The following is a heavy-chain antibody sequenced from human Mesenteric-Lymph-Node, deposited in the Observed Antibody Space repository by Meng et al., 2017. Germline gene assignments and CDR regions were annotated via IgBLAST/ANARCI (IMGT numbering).Heavy chain of an antibody. CDR2: INASAGSA. J-gene: IGHJ4*02. CDR1: GNTFSSYY. Sequence: ASVKVSCKASGNTFSSYYMHCVRQAPGQGPEWMGMINASAGSATCSQKFQGRVTITADKSTSTAYMELSSLRSEDTAVYYCARALDYYGSGSYLNRFGYWGQGTLVTVSS. D-gene: IGHD3-10*01. CDR3: ARALDYYGSGSYLNRFGY. V-gene: IGHV1-46*01.